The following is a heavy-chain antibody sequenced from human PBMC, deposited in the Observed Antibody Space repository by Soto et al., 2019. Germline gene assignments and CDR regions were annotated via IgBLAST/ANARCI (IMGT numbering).Heavy chain of an antibody. D-gene: IGHD3-3*01. CDR1: GFTFSSYV. Sequence: GGSLRLSCAASGFTFSSYVIHWVRQAPGKGLEWVAVISYDGSNTYSADSVKGRFSISRDNSKNTLYLQMNSLRAADTGVYYCARDKEAIFGVVITHNYFDYWGQGALVTVSS. V-gene: IGHV3-30-3*01. CDR2: ISYDGSNT. J-gene: IGHJ4*02. CDR3: ARDKEAIFGVVITHNYFDY.